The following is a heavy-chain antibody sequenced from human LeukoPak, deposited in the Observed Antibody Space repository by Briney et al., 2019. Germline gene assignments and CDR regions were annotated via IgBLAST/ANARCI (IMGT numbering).Heavy chain of an antibody. Sequence: GGSLRLSCAASGFTFSSYDMHWVRQATGKGLEWVSAIGTAGDTYYPGSVKGRFTISRDNSKNTLYLQMNSLRAEDTAVYYCARGGSGYYYSYFDYWGQGTLVTVSS. CDR1: GFTFSSYD. CDR2: IGTAGDT. D-gene: IGHD3-22*01. V-gene: IGHV3-13*01. J-gene: IGHJ4*02. CDR3: ARGGSGYYYSYFDY.